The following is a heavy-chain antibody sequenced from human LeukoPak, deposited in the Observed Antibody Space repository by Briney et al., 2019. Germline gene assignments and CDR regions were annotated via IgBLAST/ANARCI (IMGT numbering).Heavy chain of an antibody. Sequence: SQTLSLTCAISGDSVSSNSAAWNWIRQSPSRGLEWLGRTYYRTTWYNDYAVSVRGRITVNPDTSKNQFSLHLNSVTPADTAVYYCARRLTQYDCFDPWGQGILVTVSS. CDR2: TYYRTTWYN. CDR3: ARRLTQYDCFDP. D-gene: IGHD2-2*01. J-gene: IGHJ5*02. V-gene: IGHV6-1*01. CDR1: GDSVSSNSAA.